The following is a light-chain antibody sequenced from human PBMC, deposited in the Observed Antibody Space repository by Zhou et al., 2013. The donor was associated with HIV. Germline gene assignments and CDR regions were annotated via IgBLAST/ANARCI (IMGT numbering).Light chain of an antibody. J-gene: IGKJ5*01. CDR1: QDIGKW. Sequence: DIQMTQSPSPMPASVGDRVTITCRASQDIGKWLAWYQQTPGQAPKLLIYGASILEDGVPSRFSATGSGTDFTLTITSLQPDDFGTYFCQQATSFPRTFGQGTRLEIK. V-gene: IGKV1-12*01. CDR2: GAS. CDR3: QQATSFPRT.